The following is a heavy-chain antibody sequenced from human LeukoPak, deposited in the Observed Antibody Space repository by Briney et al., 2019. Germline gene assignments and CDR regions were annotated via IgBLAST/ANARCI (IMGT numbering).Heavy chain of an antibody. CDR1: GRSFRCYY. Sequence: SETLSLTCALYGRSFRCYYWSWIRQPPGKGLHWIGEINHIGSTNYNPSLKSRVTISVETSKNQLSLKLSSVTAADTAVYYCASSRDYYGSGSYYGYWGQGTLVTVSS. CDR3: ASSRDYYGSGSYYGY. V-gene: IGHV4-34*01. J-gene: IGHJ4*02. D-gene: IGHD3-10*01. CDR2: INHIGST.